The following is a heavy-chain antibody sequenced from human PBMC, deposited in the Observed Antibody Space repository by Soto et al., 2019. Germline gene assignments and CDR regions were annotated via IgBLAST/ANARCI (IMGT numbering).Heavy chain of an antibody. Sequence: SETLSLTCTVSGGSISSSSYYWGWIRQPPGKGLEWIGSIYYIGSTYYNPSLKSRVTISVDTSKNQFSLKLSSVTAADTAVYYCARQNDFSRDAFDIWGQGTMVT. CDR1: GGSISSSSYY. CDR2: IYYIGST. CDR3: ARQNDFSRDAFDI. D-gene: IGHD3-3*01. V-gene: IGHV4-39*01. J-gene: IGHJ3*02.